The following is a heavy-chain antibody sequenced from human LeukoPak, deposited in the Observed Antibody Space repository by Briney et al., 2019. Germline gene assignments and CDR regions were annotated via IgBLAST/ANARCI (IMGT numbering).Heavy chain of an antibody. V-gene: IGHV4-61*01. CDR1: GGSISSGTYS. J-gene: IGHJ6*02. D-gene: IGHD3-22*01. CDR2: INYSGGT. Sequence: SETLSLTCTVSGGSISSGTYSWSWIRQPPGKGLEWIGHINYSGGTKYNPSLKSRVTISVDTPKNQFSLKLSSVTAADTPVYYCARYYYDSSGYSHGMDVWGQGTTVTVSS. CDR3: ARYYYDSSGYSHGMDV.